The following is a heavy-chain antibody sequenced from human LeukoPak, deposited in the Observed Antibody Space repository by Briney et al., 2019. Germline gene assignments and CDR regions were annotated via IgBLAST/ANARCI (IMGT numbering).Heavy chain of an antibody. Sequence: SETLSLTCTVSAGSISSYYWSWIRQPPGKGLEWIGYVYYSGSTNYNPSLKSRFTISVDTSKKQFSLKLSSVTAADTAVYYCARYCSSTSCYFFDSWGQGTLVTVSS. V-gene: IGHV4-59*08. CDR2: VYYSGST. CDR3: ARYCSSTSCYFFDS. J-gene: IGHJ4*02. CDR1: AGSISSYY. D-gene: IGHD2-2*01.